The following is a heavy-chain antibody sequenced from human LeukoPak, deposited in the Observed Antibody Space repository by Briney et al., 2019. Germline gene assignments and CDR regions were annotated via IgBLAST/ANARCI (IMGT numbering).Heavy chain of an antibody. CDR2: INHSGST. CDR3: ARRLRRQAFDI. Sequence: SETLSLTCAVYGGSFSGYYWSWIRQPPGKGLEWIGEINHSGSTNYNPSLKSRVTISVDTSKNQFSLKLSSVTAADTAVYYCARRLRRQAFDIWGQGTMVTVSS. J-gene: IGHJ3*02. D-gene: IGHD5-12*01. CDR1: GGSFSGYY. V-gene: IGHV4-34*01.